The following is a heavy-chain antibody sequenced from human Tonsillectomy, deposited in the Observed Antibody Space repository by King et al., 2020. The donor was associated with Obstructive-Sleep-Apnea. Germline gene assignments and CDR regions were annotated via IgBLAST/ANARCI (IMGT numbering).Heavy chain of an antibody. CDR1: GFTFSSYA. V-gene: IGHV3-23*04. CDR3: ARDRVAVAGDYYHYYGMDV. CDR2: ISGSGGST. D-gene: IGHD6-19*01. J-gene: IGHJ6*04. Sequence: VQLVESGGGLVQPGGSLRLSCAASGFTFSSYAMSWVRQAPGKGLEWVSAISGSGGSTYYADSVKGRFTISRDNSKNTLYLQMNTLRAEDTAVYYCARDRVAVAGDYYHYYGMDVWGKGTTVTVSS.